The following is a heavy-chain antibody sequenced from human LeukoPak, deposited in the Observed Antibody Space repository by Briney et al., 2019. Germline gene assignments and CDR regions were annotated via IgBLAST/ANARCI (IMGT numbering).Heavy chain of an antibody. CDR3: TTDPFIAAAGTGDYFDY. CDR1: GFTFSNAW. V-gene: IGHV3-15*01. Sequence: GGSLRLSGAASGFTFSNAWMSWVRQAPGKGLEWVGRIKSKTDGGTTDYAAPVKGRFTISRDDSKNTLYLQTNSLKTEDTAVYYCTTDPFIAAAGTGDYFDYWGQGTLVTVSS. J-gene: IGHJ4*02. D-gene: IGHD6-13*01. CDR2: IKSKTDGGTT.